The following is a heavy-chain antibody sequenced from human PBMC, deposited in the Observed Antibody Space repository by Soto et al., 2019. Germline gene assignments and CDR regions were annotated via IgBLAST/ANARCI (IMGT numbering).Heavy chain of an antibody. CDR1: GGSISSYY. J-gene: IGHJ5*02. Sequence: SSETLSLTCTVSGGSISSYYWSWIRQPPWKGLEWIGYIYYSGSTNYNPSLKSRVTISVDTSKNQFSLKLSSVTAADTAVYYCARQVGNYCSSTSCLYNWFDPWGQGTLVTVSS. V-gene: IGHV4-59*08. D-gene: IGHD2-2*01. CDR3: ARQVGNYCSSTSCLYNWFDP. CDR2: IYYSGST.